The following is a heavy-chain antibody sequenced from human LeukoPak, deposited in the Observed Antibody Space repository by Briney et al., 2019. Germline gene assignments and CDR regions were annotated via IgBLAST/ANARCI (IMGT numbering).Heavy chain of an antibody. V-gene: IGHV1-8*01. CDR2: MNPNSGNT. J-gene: IGHJ6*03. Sequence: ASVKVSCKASGYTFTSYDINWVRQAPGQGLEWMGWMNPNSGNTGYAQKFQGRVTMTRDTSISTAYMELSGLRSVDTAVYYCARAGGQTGTTDYYYYYMDVWDKGTTVTVSS. CDR1: GYTFTSYD. D-gene: IGHD1-7*01. CDR3: ARAGGQTGTTDYYYYYMDV.